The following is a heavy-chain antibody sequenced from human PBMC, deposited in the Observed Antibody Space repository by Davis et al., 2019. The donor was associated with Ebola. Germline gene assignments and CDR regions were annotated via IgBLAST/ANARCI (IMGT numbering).Heavy chain of an antibody. J-gene: IGHJ6*02. CDR2: IIPIFGTA. CDR3: AREPADPLYYYYGMDV. CDR1: GYTFTSYY. Sequence: SVKVSCKASGYTFTSYYMHWVRQAPGQGLEWMGGIIPIFGTANYAQKFQGRVTITADEFTSTAYMELNSLRAEDTAVYYCAREPADPLYYYYGMDVWGQGTTVTVSS. V-gene: IGHV1-69*13.